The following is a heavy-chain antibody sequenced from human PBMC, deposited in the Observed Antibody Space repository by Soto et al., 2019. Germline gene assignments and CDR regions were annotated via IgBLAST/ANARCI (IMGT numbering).Heavy chain of an antibody. CDR2: IYHGGNT. D-gene: IGHD1-1*01. Sequence: QVQLQASGPGLVKPSGTLSLTCAVSGGSIRSSHWWSRVRLPPGKGLERIGAIYHGGNTNYNPSIKSRVTITVDNSRNQCSLKLNSVTAGDTAVYSCVKVGRVNWNDLFYPWGQGTLVTVSS. V-gene: IGHV4-4*02. CDR3: VKVGRVNWNDLFYP. CDR1: GGSIRSSHW. J-gene: IGHJ5*02.